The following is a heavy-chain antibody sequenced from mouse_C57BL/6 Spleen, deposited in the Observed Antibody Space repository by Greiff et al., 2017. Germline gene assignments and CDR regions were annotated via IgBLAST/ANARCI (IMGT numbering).Heavy chain of an antibody. CDR2: INPNNGGT. D-gene: IGHD2-4*01. V-gene: IGHV1-22*01. CDR1: GYTFTDYN. J-gene: IGHJ3*01. Sequence: VQLQQSGPELVKPGASVKMSCKASGYTFTDYNMHWVKQSHGKSLEWIGYINPNNGGTSYNQKFKGKATLTVNKSSSTAYMELRSLTSEDSAVYYCAKRDDYDGGWFAYWGQGTLVTVSA. CDR3: AKRDDYDGGWFAY.